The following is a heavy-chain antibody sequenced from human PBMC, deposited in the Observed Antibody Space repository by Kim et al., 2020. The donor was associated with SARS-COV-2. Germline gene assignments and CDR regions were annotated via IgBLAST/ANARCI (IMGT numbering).Heavy chain of an antibody. CDR2: IYYSGST. Sequence: SETLSLTCTVSGGSISSGGYYWSWIRQHPGKGLEWIGYIYYSGSTYYNPSLKSRVTISVDTSKNQFSLKLSSVTAADTAVYYCARGGWLQLQKNYYYGMDVWGQGTTVTVSS. V-gene: IGHV4-31*03. D-gene: IGHD5-12*01. CDR3: ARGGWLQLQKNYYYGMDV. CDR1: GGSISSGGYY. J-gene: IGHJ6*02.